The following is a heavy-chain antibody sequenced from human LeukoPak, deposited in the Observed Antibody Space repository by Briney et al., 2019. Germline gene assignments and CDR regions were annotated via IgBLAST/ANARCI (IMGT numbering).Heavy chain of an antibody. D-gene: IGHD2-2*01. V-gene: IGHV5-51*01. CDR3: ARIAGYCSSTSCYAFDI. J-gene: IGHJ3*02. Sequence: GESLNISCKGSGYSFTSYWIGWVRQMPGKGLEWMGIIYPGDSDTRYSPSFQGQVTISADKSISTAYLQWSSLKASDTAMYYCARIAGYCSSTSCYAFDIWGQGTMVTVSS. CDR1: GYSFTSYW. CDR2: IYPGDSDT.